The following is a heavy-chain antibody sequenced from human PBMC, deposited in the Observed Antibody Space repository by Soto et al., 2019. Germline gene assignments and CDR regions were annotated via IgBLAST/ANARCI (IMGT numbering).Heavy chain of an antibody. CDR1: GFSLSNARMG. V-gene: IGHV2-26*01. J-gene: IGHJ2*01. D-gene: IGHD5-18*01. CDR3: ARIPGGYSYGYINWYFDL. Sequence: QVTLKESGPVLVKPTETLTLTCTVSGFSLSNARMGVSWIRQPPGKALEWLAHIFSNDEKSYSTSLKSRLTISKAXXKXQXXLTMTNMDPVDTATYYCARIPGGYSYGYINWYFDLWGRGTLVTVSS. CDR2: IFSNDEK.